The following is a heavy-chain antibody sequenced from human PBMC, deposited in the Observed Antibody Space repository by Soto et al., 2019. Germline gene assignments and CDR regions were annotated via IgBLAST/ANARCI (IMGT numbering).Heavy chain of an antibody. CDR1: GFTFSSYA. Sequence: EVQLLESGGGLVQPGVSLRLSCAASGFTFSSYAMSWVRQAPGKGLEWVSAISGRGGSTYYADSVTGRFTISRDNSKNTLYLQMNRLRAESTAVYYSAKVGLLGFGEGSAFDSCGQGTLVTVSA. J-gene: IGHJ4*02. CDR2: ISGRGGST. D-gene: IGHD3-10*01. V-gene: IGHV3-23*01. CDR3: AKVGLLGFGEGSAFDS.